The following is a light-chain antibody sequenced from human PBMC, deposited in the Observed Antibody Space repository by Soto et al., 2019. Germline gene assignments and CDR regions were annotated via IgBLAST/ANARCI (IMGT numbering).Light chain of an antibody. J-gene: IGKJ2*01. CDR2: GAS. Sequence: DIVMTQSPGTLSVSPGERATLSCRASQSVGNNLAWYQQKPGQAPRLLIHGASTRATGIPARFSGSGSGTEFTLTISSLQSEDFAVYYCQQYGDWPPETFGQGTKLEI. CDR1: QSVGNN. V-gene: IGKV3-15*01. CDR3: QQYGDWPPET.